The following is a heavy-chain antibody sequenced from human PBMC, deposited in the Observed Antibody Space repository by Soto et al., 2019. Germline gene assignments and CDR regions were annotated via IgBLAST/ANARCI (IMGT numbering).Heavy chain of an antibody. Sequence: PGGSLRLSCAASGFTFSSYSMNWVRQAQGKGLQWVSSISTSSAYISYADSVKGRFTISRDNARNSLYLQMHSLRAEDTAVYFCARGGLGVSGIDFDYWGQGTLVTVSS. V-gene: IGHV3-21*01. CDR2: ISTSSAYI. CDR3: ARGGLGVSGIDFDY. CDR1: GFTFSSYS. J-gene: IGHJ4*02. D-gene: IGHD3-3*01.